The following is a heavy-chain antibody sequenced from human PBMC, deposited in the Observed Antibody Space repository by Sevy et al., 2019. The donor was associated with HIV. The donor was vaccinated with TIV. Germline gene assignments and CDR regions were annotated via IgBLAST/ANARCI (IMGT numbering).Heavy chain of an antibody. V-gene: IGHV3-23*01. Sequence: GGSLRLSCAASGFTFSSYNMNWVRQAPGKGLEWVSVISGSGGSTYYADSVKGRFTISRDNSKNTLYLQMNSLRAEDTAVYYWAKDTHIVVVTAIRFDYWGQGTLVTVSS. CDR2: ISGSGGST. D-gene: IGHD2-21*02. CDR1: GFTFSSYN. CDR3: AKDTHIVVVTAIRFDY. J-gene: IGHJ4*02.